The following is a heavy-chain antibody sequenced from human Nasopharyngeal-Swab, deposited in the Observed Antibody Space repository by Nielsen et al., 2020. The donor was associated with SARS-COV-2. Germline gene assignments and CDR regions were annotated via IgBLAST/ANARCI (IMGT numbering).Heavy chain of an antibody. Sequence: GESLKISCAASGFTFSSYGMHWVRQAPGKGLEWVAVIWYDGSNKYYADSVKGRFTISRGNSTNTLYLQMNSLRAEDTAVYYCARAPLGYCSGGSCLPDYWGQGTLVTVSS. J-gene: IGHJ4*02. CDR3: ARAPLGYCSGGSCLPDY. V-gene: IGHV3-33*01. CDR2: IWYDGSNK. CDR1: GFTFSSYG. D-gene: IGHD2-15*01.